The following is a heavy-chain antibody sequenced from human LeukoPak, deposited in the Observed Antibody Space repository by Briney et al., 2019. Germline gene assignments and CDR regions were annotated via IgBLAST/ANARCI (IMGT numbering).Heavy chain of an antibody. CDR1: GGSFSGYY. J-gene: IGHJ4*02. Sequence: KPSETLSLTCAVHGGSFSGYYWTWIRQPPGKGLEWIGEIIDTGSTKYTSSLKSRVTISVDTSKNQSSLSLDSVTAADTAVYYCARGTGTTRWVWSLLDYWGQGILVTVSS. D-gene: IGHD1-14*01. CDR2: IIDTGST. CDR3: ARGTGTTRWVWSLLDY. V-gene: IGHV4-34*01.